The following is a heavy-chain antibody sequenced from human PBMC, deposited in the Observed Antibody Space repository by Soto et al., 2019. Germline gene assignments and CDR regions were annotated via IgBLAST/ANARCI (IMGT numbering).Heavy chain of an antibody. CDR1: GGSLSSSSYY. Sequence: QLQLQASGPGLVKPSETLSLTCTVSGGSLSSSSYYWGWIRQPPGKGLEWIGSGFYSGSTYYNPALASRVTISVDTSKNQVSLKLSSVTAADTAVYYCARTLYTSGCHFDYWGQGTLVTVSS. CDR3: ARTLYTSGCHFDY. V-gene: IGHV4-39*01. D-gene: IGHD6-19*01. CDR2: GFYSGST. J-gene: IGHJ4*02.